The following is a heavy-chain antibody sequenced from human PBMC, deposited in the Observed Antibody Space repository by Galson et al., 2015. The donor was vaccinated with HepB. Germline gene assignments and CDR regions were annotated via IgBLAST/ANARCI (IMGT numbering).Heavy chain of an antibody. CDR3: ARVVVVGPQHEGGWGNWFDP. J-gene: IGHJ5*02. CDR1: GYTFTSYG. Sequence: SVKVSCKASGYTFTSYGISWVRQAPGQGLEWMGWISAYNGNTNYAQKLQGRVTMTTDTSTSTAYMELRSLRSDDTAVYYCARVVVVGPQHEGGWGNWFDPWGQGTLVTVSS. V-gene: IGHV1-18*04. CDR2: ISAYNGNT. D-gene: IGHD2-15*01.